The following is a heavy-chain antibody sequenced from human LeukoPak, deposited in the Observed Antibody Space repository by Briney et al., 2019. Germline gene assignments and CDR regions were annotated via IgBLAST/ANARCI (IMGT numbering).Heavy chain of an antibody. CDR1: GDSVSSNSAA. J-gene: IGHJ4*02. CDR3: AGEGGGAGAAFDF. CDR2: TYYRSKWRN. D-gene: IGHD6-19*01. Sequence: SQTLSLTCAISGDSVSSNSAAWNWIRQSPLRGLEWLGRTYYRSKWRNDYAVSVKSRITIEPDTSKNQFSLQMKSVTPEDTAVYYCAGEGGGAGAAFDFWGQGTLVTVSS. V-gene: IGHV6-1*01.